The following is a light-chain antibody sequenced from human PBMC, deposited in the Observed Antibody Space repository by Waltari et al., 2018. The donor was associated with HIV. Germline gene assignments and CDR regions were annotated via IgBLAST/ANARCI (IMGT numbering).Light chain of an antibody. J-gene: IGKJ1*01. V-gene: IGKV2-30*01. CDR1: ESRVSRDGVTY. CDR2: KVS. Sequence: DVVLTQSLLSLPLTLGQPSSISCVSDESRVSRDGVTYLHWFQQRPGQPPRRLVYKVSSRDSGVPERFRGSGSATNFTLTITRVEADDVALYYCMQSSRSPRTFGPGTKAEIK. CDR3: MQSSRSPRT.